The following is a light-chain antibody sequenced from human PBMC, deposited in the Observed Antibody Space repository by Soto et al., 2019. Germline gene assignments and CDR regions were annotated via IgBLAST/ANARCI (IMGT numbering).Light chain of an antibody. J-gene: IGKJ5*01. CDR1: QSVSSN. V-gene: IGKV3-15*01. CDR2: GAS. CDR3: QQYNNWHPIT. Sequence: EIVMTQSPATLSVSPGERATLSWRASQSVSSNLAWYQQKPGQATRLIIYGASTRANGIPARFSGSGAGTEFTLTISSLQSEDFAFYYCQQYNNWHPITFGQGTRLEIK.